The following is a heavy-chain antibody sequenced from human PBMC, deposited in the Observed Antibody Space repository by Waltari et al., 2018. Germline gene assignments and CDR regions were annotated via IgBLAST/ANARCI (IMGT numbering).Heavy chain of an antibody. CDR1: GASISTYY. D-gene: IGHD6-13*01. CDR2: IHYSEST. J-gene: IGHJ4*02. Sequence: QVQLQESGPGLVKSSETLSLTCSVSGASISTYYWSWLRQPPGKGLEWIGYIHYSESTKYNPSLKSRVTMSLDTSRNQFSLRLSSVTAADTAVYYCAGDSSSRERADFWGQGTQVSVSS. V-gene: IGHV4-59*01. CDR3: AGDSSSRERADF.